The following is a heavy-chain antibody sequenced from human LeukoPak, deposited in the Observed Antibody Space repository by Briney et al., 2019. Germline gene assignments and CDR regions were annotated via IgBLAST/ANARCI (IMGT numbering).Heavy chain of an antibody. CDR3: ARPPSRGYSSSFEY. V-gene: IGHV5-51*01. J-gene: IGHJ4*02. CDR1: GYSFPTYW. Sequence: GESLKISCQGSGYSFPTYWIAWVRQMPGKGLEWMGNIYPDESNIRYSPSFQGQVTISADKSISTAYLQWSSLKASDTAMYYCARPPSRGYSSSFEYWGQGTLVTVSS. D-gene: IGHD2-2*03. CDR2: IYPDESNI.